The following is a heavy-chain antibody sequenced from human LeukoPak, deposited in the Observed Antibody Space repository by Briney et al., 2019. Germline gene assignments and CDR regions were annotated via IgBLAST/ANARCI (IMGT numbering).Heavy chain of an antibody. J-gene: IGHJ3*02. V-gene: IGHV4-61*02. D-gene: IGHD6-6*01. CDR2: IYTSGST. Sequence: SETLSLTCTVSGGSISSGSYYWSWIRQPAGKGLEWIGRIYTSGSTNYNPSLKSRVTISVDTSKNQFSLKLSSVTAADTAVYYCARVDPTARDAFDIWGQGTMVTVSS. CDR1: GGSISSGSYY. CDR3: ARVDPTARDAFDI.